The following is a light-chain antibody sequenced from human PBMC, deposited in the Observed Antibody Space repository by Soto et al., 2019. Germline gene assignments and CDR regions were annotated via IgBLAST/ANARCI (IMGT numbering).Light chain of an antibody. CDR3: QQYYSYPLT. CDR2: AAS. Sequence: AIRMTQSPSSFSASTGDRVTITCRASQGISSYLAWYQQKPGKAPKLLIYAASTLQSGVPSRFSCSGSGTVFTLTISCLQSEDFATYYCQQYYSYPLTFGGGTKVEIK. J-gene: IGKJ4*01. V-gene: IGKV1-8*01. CDR1: QGISSY.